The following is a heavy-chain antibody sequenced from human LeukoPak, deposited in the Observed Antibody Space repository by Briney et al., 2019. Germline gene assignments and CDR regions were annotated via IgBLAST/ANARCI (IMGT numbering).Heavy chain of an antibody. V-gene: IGHV4-34*01. CDR2: INHSGST. CDR1: GGSFSGYY. CDR3: ARESISGLPGYYYSYYMDV. Sequence: PSETLSLTCAVYGGSFSGYYWSWIRQPPGKGLEWIGEINHSGSTNYNPSLKSRVTISVDTSKNQFSLKLSSVTAADTAVYYCARESISGLPGYYYSYYMDVWGKGTTVTVSS. D-gene: IGHD2-2*02. J-gene: IGHJ6*03.